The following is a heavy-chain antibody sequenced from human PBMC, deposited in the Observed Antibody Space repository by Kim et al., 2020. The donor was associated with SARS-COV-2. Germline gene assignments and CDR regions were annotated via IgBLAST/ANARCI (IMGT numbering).Heavy chain of an antibody. Sequence: SVKVSCKASGCTFSSHAIHWVRQAPGQGLEWMGRIIPIFGTANYAQKFQGRVTITADASTSTAYMELSSLRSEDTAVYYCARGGAALLGFVICHFDSWG. CDR2: IIPIFGTA. J-gene: IGHJ4*01. D-gene: IGHD3-10*01. CDR1: GCTFSSHA. CDR3: ARGGAALLGFVICHFDS. V-gene: IGHV1-69*13.